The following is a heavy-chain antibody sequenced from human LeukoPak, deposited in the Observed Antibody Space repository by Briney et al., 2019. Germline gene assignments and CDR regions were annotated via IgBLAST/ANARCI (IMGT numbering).Heavy chain of an antibody. CDR2: ISGSGGST. Sequence: GGSLRLSCAASGFTFSSYAMSWVRQAPGKGLEWVSAISGSGGSTYYADSVKGRFTISRDNSKNTLYLQMNSLRAEDTAVYYCAKSPGYYDSSGYYYLYYFDYWGQGTLVTVSS. CDR3: AKSPGYYDSSGYYYLYYFDY. V-gene: IGHV3-23*01. J-gene: IGHJ4*02. D-gene: IGHD3-22*01. CDR1: GFTFSSYA.